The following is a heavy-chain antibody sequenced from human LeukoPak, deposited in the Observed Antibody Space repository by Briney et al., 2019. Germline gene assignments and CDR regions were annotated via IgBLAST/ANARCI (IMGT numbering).Heavy chain of an antibody. CDR3: ERDPSYDILTGYYLGNWFDP. Sequence: PSETLSLTCAVYGGSFSGYYWSWIRQPPGKGLEWIGEINHSGSTNYNPSLKSRFTISVDTSKNQFSLKLSSVTAADTAVYYCERDPSYDILTGYYLGNWFDPWGQGTLVTVSS. J-gene: IGHJ5*02. CDR1: GGSFSGYY. V-gene: IGHV4-34*01. D-gene: IGHD3-9*01. CDR2: INHSGST.